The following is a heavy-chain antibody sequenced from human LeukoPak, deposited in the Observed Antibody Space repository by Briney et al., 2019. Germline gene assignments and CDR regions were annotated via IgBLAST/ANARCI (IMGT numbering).Heavy chain of an antibody. V-gene: IGHV3-21*01. CDR2: ISSTSSFI. CDR3: ARDRGILLWFGEFPDY. D-gene: IGHD3-10*01. Sequence: GGSVRLSCAASGFTFSSYSINWVRQAPGKGLEWVSCISSTSSFIYYADSVKGRFTISRDNAKNSLYLQMNSLRAEDTAVYYCARDRGILLWFGEFPDYWGQGTLVTVSS. CDR1: GFTFSSYS. J-gene: IGHJ4*02.